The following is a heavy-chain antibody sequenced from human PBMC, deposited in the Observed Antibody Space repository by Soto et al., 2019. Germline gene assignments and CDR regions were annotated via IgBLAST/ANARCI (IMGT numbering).Heavy chain of an antibody. J-gene: IGHJ4*02. V-gene: IGHV3-30*03. CDR3: AMGGRQWLVTAAFNY. Sequence: VQLVESGGGVVQPGRSLRLSCAASGFTFSDYAMHWDRQAPGKGLEWVAVVSHDGRNTHYAYSVKGRFTSSIDSSKKTVSLEMTSLRAEDTAVYYCAMGGRQWLVTAAFNYWGPGALVTVSS. D-gene: IGHD6-19*01. CDR2: VSHDGRNT. CDR1: GFTFSDYA.